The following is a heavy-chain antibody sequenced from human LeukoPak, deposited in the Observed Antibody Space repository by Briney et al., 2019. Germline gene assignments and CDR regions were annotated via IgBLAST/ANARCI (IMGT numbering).Heavy chain of an antibody. CDR2: IYYSGST. CDR1: GGSISSSSYC. Sequence: PSETLSLTCTVSGGSISSSSYCWGWIRQRPGKGLEWIGSIYYSGSTYYNPSLKSRVTISVDTSKNQFSLKLSSVTAADTAVYYCERHSLSLPLPSSSPSGDYFYYYMDVWGKGTTVTVSS. J-gene: IGHJ6*03. D-gene: IGHD6-6*01. V-gene: IGHV4-39*01. CDR3: ERHSLSLPLPSSSPSGDYFYYYMDV.